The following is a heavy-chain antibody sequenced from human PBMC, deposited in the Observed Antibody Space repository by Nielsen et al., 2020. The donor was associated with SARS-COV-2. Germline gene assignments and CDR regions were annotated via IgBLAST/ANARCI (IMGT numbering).Heavy chain of an antibody. J-gene: IGHJ6*02. Sequence: WVRQAPGQGLEWMGWISAYNGNTNYAQKFQGRVTITADKSTSTAYMELSSLRSEDTAVYYCARPSEDNSSWYSGLYYYYYGMDVWGQGTTVTVSS. CDR2: ISAYNGNT. D-gene: IGHD6-13*01. V-gene: IGHV1-18*01. CDR3: ARPSEDNSSWYSGLYYYYYGMDV.